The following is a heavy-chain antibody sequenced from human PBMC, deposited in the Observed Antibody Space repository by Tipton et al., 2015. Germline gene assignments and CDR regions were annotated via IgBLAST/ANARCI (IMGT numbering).Heavy chain of an antibody. J-gene: IGHJ6*02. CDR3: ARDLEHGMDV. Sequence: TLSLTCAVYGGSLSGYFWSWIRQPPGKGLEWIGKINHSGSTNYNPSLKSRVTISVDTSKNQFSLTLNSVAAADTAVYYCARDLEHGMDVWGQGTTVTVSS. CDR2: INHSGST. V-gene: IGHV4-34*01. D-gene: IGHD5-24*01. CDR1: GGSLSGYF.